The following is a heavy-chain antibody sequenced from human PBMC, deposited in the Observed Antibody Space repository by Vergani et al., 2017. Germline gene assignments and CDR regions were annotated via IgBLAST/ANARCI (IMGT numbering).Heavy chain of an antibody. CDR3: VFGVVIHFDY. CDR2: ISGSGGST. D-gene: IGHD3-3*01. CDR1: GFSFPGYA. J-gene: IGHJ4*02. Sequence: EVQLLESGGGLVQPGGSLRLSCEASGFSFPGYAMSWVRQAPGKGLEWVSAISGSGGSTYYADSVKGRFTISRDNSKNTLYLQMNSLRAEDTAVYYCVFGVVIHFDYWGQGTLVTVSS. V-gene: IGHV3-23*01.